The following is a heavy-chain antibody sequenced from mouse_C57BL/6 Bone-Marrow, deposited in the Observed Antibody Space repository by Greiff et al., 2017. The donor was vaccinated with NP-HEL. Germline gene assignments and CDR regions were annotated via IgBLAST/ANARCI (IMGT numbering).Heavy chain of an antibody. D-gene: IGHD2-10*01. CDR3: TTYPPWFAY. Sequence: QVQLKESGAELVRPGASVTLSCKASGYTFTDYEMHWVKQTPVHGLEWIGAIDPETGGTAYNQKFKGKAILTADKSSSTAYMELRSLTSEDSAVYYCTTYPPWFAYWGQGTLVTVSA. J-gene: IGHJ3*01. CDR1: GYTFTDYE. V-gene: IGHV1-15*01. CDR2: IDPETGGT.